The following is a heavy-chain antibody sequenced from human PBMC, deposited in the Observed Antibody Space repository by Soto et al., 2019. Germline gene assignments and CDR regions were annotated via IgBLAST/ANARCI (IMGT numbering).Heavy chain of an antibody. J-gene: IGHJ4*02. CDR1: GYTFTSYG. V-gene: IGHV1-18*01. CDR2: ISAYNGNT. CDR3: ARERRIGYCSGGSCYADY. Sequence: ASVKVSCKASGYTFTSYGISWVRQAPGQGLEWMGWISAYNGNTNYAQKLQGRVTMTTDTSTSTAYMELRSLRSDDTAVYYCARERRIGYCSGGSCYADYWGQGTLVTVSS. D-gene: IGHD2-15*01.